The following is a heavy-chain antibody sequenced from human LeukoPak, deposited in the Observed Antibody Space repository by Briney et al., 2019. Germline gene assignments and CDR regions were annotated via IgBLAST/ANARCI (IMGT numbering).Heavy chain of an antibody. V-gene: IGHV4-34*09. CDR1: GGSFSGYY. CDR2: INHSGST. J-gene: IGHJ4*02. D-gene: IGHD5-24*01. CDR3: ARDRDGYNYFDY. Sequence: PSETLSLTCAVYGGSFSGYYWSWIRQPPGKGLEWIEEINHSGSTNYNPSLKSRVTISVDTSKNQFSLKLSSVTAADTAVYYCARDRDGYNYFDYWGQGTLVTVSS.